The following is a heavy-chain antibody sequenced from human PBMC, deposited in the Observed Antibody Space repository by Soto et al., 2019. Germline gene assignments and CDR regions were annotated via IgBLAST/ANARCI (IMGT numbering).Heavy chain of an antibody. Sequence: SETLSLTCTVSGGSVSSGSYYWSWIRQPPGKGLEWIGYIYYSGSTNYNPSLKSRVTISVDTSKNQSSLKLSSVTAADTAVYYCARGYRGYYFDYWGQGTLVTVSS. CDR3: ARGYRGYYFDY. J-gene: IGHJ4*02. CDR2: IYYSGST. V-gene: IGHV4-61*01. CDR1: GGSVSSGSYY. D-gene: IGHD1-26*01.